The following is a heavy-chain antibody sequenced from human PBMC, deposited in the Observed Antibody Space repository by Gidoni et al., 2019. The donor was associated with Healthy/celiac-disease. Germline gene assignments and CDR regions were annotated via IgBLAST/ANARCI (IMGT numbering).Heavy chain of an antibody. Sequence: QVQLVQSGAEVKKPGASVKVSCKASGYTFTSYGISWVRQAPGQGLEWMGWNSAYHGNTNYAKKLQGRVNMTTDTSTSKAYMEVRSLRSDDTAGYYCARDPRDYGAPVWFDPWGQGTLVTVSS. D-gene: IGHD4-17*01. V-gene: IGHV1-18*01. CDR1: GYTFTSYG. CDR2: NSAYHGNT. CDR3: ARDPRDYGAPVWFDP. J-gene: IGHJ5*02.